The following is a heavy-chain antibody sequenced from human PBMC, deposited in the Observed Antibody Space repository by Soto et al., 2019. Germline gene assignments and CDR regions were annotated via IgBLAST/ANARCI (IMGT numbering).Heavy chain of an antibody. Sequence: EVQLLESGGGLAQPGGSLRLSCAASGFTFSSYAMSWVRQAPGKGLEWVSAISGSGVSTYYADSVKGRFTISRDNSKNTLYLQMNSPRAEDTAVYYCAKSPGMYYYDSSGYYHYDYWGQGTLVTVSS. CDR2: ISGSGVST. V-gene: IGHV3-23*01. CDR1: GFTFSSYA. J-gene: IGHJ4*02. D-gene: IGHD3-22*01. CDR3: AKSPGMYYYDSSGYYHYDY.